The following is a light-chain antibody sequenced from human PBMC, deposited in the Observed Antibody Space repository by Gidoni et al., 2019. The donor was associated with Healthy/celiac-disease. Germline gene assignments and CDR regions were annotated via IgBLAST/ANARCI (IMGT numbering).Light chain of an antibody. CDR1: SSDVGSYNL. CDR2: EVS. V-gene: IGLV2-23*02. Sequence: QSALTQPASVSGSPGQSITISCTGPSSDVGSYNLVSWYQQHPGKAPKLMIYEVSKRPSGVSNRFSVSKSGNTASLTISGLQAEDEADYYCCSYAGSSTFVVFGGGTKLTVL. CDR3: CSYAGSSTFVV. J-gene: IGLJ2*01.